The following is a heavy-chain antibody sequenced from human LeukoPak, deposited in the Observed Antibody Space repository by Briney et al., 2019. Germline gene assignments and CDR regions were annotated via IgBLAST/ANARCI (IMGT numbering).Heavy chain of an antibody. CDR1: GFTVSRKY. J-gene: IGHJ6*04. D-gene: IGHD7-27*01. CDR3: VSGEDI. V-gene: IGHV3-53*01. Sequence: GGSLGLSCAASGFTVSRKYMSWVRQAPGMGLEWVSVIYRGGVTNYADSVKGRFTISSDNSKNTLYLQMNSLRAEDTAVYYCVSGEDIWGKGTTVTVSS. CDR2: IYRGGVT.